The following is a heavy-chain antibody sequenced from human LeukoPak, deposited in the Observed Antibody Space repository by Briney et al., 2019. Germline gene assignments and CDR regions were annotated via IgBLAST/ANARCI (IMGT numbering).Heavy chain of an antibody. CDR1: GYSISSGYY. CDR3: ARSGLGMNWFDP. D-gene: IGHD3-16*01. V-gene: IGHV4-38-2*02. CDR2: IYHSGST. Sequence: KASETLSLTGTVSGYSISSGYYWGWIRQPPGKGLEWIGSIYHSGSTYYNPSLKSRVTISVDTSKNQFSLKLSSVTAADTAVYYCARSGLGMNWFDPWGQGTLVTVSS. J-gene: IGHJ5*02.